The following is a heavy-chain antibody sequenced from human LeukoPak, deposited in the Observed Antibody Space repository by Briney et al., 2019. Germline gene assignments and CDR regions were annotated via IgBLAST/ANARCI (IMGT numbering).Heavy chain of an antibody. J-gene: IGHJ4*02. V-gene: IGHV1-69*13. CDR2: TIPIFGTA. D-gene: IGHD3-22*01. CDR3: ARSLGDSSGYYYHLDY. CDR1: GYTFTSYY. Sequence: VASVKVSCKASGYTFTSYYMHWVRQAPGQGLEWMGGTIPIFGTANYAQKFQGRVTITADESTSTAYMELSSLRSEDTAVYYCARSLGDSSGYYYHLDYWGQGTLVTVSS.